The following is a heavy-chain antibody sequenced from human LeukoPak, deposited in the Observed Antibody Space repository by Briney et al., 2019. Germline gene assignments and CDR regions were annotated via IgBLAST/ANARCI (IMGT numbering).Heavy chain of an antibody. CDR2: INHSGST. D-gene: IGHD3-10*01. Sequence: PSETLSLTCAVYGGSFSGYYWSWIRQPPGKGLEWIGEINHSGSTNYNPSLKSRVTISVDTSKNQFSLKLSSVTAADTAVYYCARFRRYYGSGSYYTPSLDHWGQGTLVTVSS. J-gene: IGHJ4*02. CDR1: GGSFSGYY. V-gene: IGHV4-34*01. CDR3: ARFRRYYGSGSYYTPSLDH.